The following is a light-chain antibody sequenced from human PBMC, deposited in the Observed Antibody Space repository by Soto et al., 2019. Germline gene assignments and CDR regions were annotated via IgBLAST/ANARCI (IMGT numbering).Light chain of an antibody. V-gene: IGKV1-39*01. CDR1: QGISTY. Sequence: DIQMTQSPSSLSASVGDRVTITCRASQGISTYLNWYQQKPGKAPKLLIYAASSLQSGVPSRFGGSGSGTDFTLTISSLQPEDVATYYCQKYNSAPWTFGQGTKVDIK. CDR3: QKYNSAPWT. CDR2: AAS. J-gene: IGKJ1*01.